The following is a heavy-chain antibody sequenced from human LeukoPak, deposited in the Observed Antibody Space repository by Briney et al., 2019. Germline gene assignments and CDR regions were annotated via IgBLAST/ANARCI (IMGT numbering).Heavy chain of an antibody. Sequence: GVSVKVSCKASGGTFSSYAISWVRQAPGQGLEWMGWISAYNGNTNYAQKLQGRVTMTTDTSTSTAYMELRSLRSDDTAVYYCARGLEWLTRRHTWFDPWGQGTLVTVSS. CDR2: ISAYNGNT. CDR1: GGTFSSYA. J-gene: IGHJ5*02. D-gene: IGHD3-3*01. V-gene: IGHV1-18*01. CDR3: ARGLEWLTRRHTWFDP.